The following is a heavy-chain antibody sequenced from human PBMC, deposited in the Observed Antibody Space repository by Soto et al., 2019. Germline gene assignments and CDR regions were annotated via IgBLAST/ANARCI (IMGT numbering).Heavy chain of an antibody. D-gene: IGHD2-2*01. CDR3: ARDLYTIVVPAATGRPFDY. CDR2: ISAYNGNA. CDR1: GYTFTSYG. V-gene: IGHV1-18*01. Sequence: GASVKVSCKASGYTFTSYGISWVRQAPGQGLEWMGWISAYNGNANYAQKLQGRVTMTTDTSTSTAYMELRSLRSDDTAVYYCARDLYTIVVPAATGRPFDYWGQGTLVTVSS. J-gene: IGHJ4*02.